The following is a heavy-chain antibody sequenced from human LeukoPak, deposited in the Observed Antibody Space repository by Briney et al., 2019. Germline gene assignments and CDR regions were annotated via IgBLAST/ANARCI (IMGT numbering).Heavy chain of an antibody. CDR3: VRIGLSYSYGSGFDP. Sequence: GGSLRLSCAGSGFTFGDYSMHWVRQAPGKGLDWVAAIKHDGTSKYYADSVKGRITISRDNSKNKLYLEMNSLRVEDTAVYHCVRIGLSYSYGSGFDPWGQGTLVIVSS. D-gene: IGHD3-10*01. J-gene: IGHJ5*02. CDR1: GFTFGDYS. V-gene: IGHV3-30*04. CDR2: IKHDGTSK.